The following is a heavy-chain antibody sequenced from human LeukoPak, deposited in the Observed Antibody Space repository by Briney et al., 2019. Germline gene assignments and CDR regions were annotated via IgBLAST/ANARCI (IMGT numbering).Heavy chain of an antibody. CDR1: GFTFSNYW. V-gene: IGHV3-7*01. Sequence: GGSLRLSCAASGFTFSNYWMSWVRQAPGKGLEWVANIKQDGREKYYVDSVKGRFTISRDNAKNSLYLQMNSLRAEDTAVYYCARFRTAMQLWKGYYFDYWGQGTLVTVSS. CDR3: ARFRTAMQLWKGYYFDY. CDR2: IKQDGREK. J-gene: IGHJ4*02. D-gene: IGHD5-18*01.